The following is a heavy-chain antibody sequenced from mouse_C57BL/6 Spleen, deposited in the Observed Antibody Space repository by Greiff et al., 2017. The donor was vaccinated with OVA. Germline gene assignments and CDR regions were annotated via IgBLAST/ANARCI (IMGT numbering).Heavy chain of an antibody. CDR3: ARYKRVYAMDY. CDR2: IYPGSGST. V-gene: IGHV1-55*01. Sequence: VQLQQSGAELVKPGASVKMSCKASGYTFTSYWITWVKQRPGQGLEWIGDIYPGSGSTNYNEKFKSKATLTVDTSSSTAYMQLSSLTSEDSAVYYCARYKRVYAMDYWGQGTSVTVSS. CDR1: GYTFTSYW. J-gene: IGHJ4*01.